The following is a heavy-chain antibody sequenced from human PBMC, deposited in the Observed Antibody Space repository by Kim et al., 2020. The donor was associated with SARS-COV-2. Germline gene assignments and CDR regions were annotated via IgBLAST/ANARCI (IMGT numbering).Heavy chain of an antibody. CDR2: INHSGST. CDR3: ARAKKYYDFWSGYYTGPWFDP. Sequence: SETLSLTCAVYGGSFSGYYWSWIRQPPGKGLEWIGEINHSGSTNYNPSLKSRVTISVDTSKNQFSLKLSSVTAADTAVYYCARAKKYYDFWSGYYTGPWFDPWGQGTLVTVSS. CDR1: GGSFSGYY. V-gene: IGHV4-34*01. D-gene: IGHD3-3*01. J-gene: IGHJ5*02.